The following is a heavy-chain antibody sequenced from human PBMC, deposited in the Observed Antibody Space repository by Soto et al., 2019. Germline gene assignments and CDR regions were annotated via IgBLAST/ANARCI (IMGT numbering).Heavy chain of an antibody. V-gene: IGHV4-34*01. Sequence: SETLSLTCAVYGGSFSGYYWSWIRQPPGKGLEWIGEINHSGSTNYNPSLKSRVTISVDTSKNQFSLKLSSVTAADTAVYYCARQGCSGGSCYSGKEVNWFDPWGQGTLVTVSS. CDR3: ARQGCSGGSCYSGKEVNWFDP. CDR2: INHSGST. J-gene: IGHJ5*02. D-gene: IGHD2-15*01. CDR1: GGSFSGYY.